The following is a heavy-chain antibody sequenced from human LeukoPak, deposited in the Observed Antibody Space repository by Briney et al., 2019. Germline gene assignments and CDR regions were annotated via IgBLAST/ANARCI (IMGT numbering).Heavy chain of an antibody. CDR2: ISGSGGST. Sequence: GGSLRLSCAASGFTFSSYAMSWVRQARGKGLEWVSAISGSGGSTYYADSVKGRFTLFRDNSKNTLYLQMNSLRAEDTALYYCARSTSYDSSGYYSEAFDIWGQGTMVTVSS. D-gene: IGHD3-22*01. CDR1: GFTFSSYA. J-gene: IGHJ3*02. CDR3: ARSTSYDSSGYYSEAFDI. V-gene: IGHV3-23*01.